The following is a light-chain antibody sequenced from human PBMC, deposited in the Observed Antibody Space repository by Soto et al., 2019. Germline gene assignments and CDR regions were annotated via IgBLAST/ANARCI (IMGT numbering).Light chain of an antibody. V-gene: IGKV1-5*01. CDR1: QSISTW. J-gene: IGKJ1*01. CDR3: QQYNIYPWT. Sequence: DIQMTQSPSTLSASVGDRVTITCRASQSISTWLVWYQQKPGKAPNLLIYDASSLESGVPSRFSGSGSGTGFPLTISSLQPDDFASYYCQQYNIYPWTFGQGTMVEF. CDR2: DAS.